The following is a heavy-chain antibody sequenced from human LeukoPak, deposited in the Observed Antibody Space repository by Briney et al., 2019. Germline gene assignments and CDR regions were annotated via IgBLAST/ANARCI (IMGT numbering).Heavy chain of an antibody. CDR2: IYYSGST. CDR1: GASITSGYY. J-gene: IGHJ4*02. Sequence: SETLSLTCTVSGASITSGYYWSWIRQHPGDGLEWVGYIYYSGSTYYSPSLQSRTTISLDTSKKQLSLRLSSVTAADTAVYYCARAVTSHYFDHWGQGALVTVSS. V-gene: IGHV4-31*03. D-gene: IGHD2-21*02. CDR3: ARAVTSHYFDH.